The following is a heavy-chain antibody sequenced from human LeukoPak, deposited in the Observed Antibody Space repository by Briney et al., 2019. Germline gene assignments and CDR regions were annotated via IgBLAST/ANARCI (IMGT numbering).Heavy chain of an antibody. D-gene: IGHD3-10*01. Sequence: PSASLSLTCNVSGGSISSGGYCWVWIRHSPGQGLEWIGSLYHSGNSYYNPSLKSRVTMSIDTSKNQFSLEVKSVTAADTAVYYCARVGSMLSRRFDPWGQGTLVTVFS. CDR2: LYHSGNS. CDR1: GGSISSGGYC. V-gene: IGHV4-39*07. CDR3: ARVGSMLSRRFDP. J-gene: IGHJ5*02.